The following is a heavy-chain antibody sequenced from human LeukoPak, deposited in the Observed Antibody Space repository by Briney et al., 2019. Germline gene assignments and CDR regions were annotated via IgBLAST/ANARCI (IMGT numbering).Heavy chain of an antibody. J-gene: IGHJ4*02. CDR1: GYSFTNYG. Sequence: ASVKVSCKASGYSFTNYGITWVRQAPGQGLEWMGWITAYNGHTDYAQSLQGRVTMTTDTSTSTAYMELRSLRSDDTAVYYCARVTVGTTSGEYWGQGTLVTVSS. D-gene: IGHD1-26*01. CDR2: ITAYNGHT. CDR3: ARVTVGTTSGEY. V-gene: IGHV1-18*01.